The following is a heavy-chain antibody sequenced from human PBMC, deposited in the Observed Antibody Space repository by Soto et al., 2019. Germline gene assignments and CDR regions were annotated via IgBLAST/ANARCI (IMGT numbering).Heavy chain of an antibody. Sequence: QVQLQESGPGLVKPSQTLSLTCTVSGGSISSADYYWSWIRQHPGKGLEWIGYIYYSGSTYYNPSLKSRLTISVDTSKNQFSLNLSSVTAADTAVYYCARDWSGWTTYFDYWGQGTLVIVSS. CDR1: GGSISSADYY. V-gene: IGHV4-31*03. J-gene: IGHJ4*02. CDR3: ARDWSGWTTYFDY. D-gene: IGHD3-3*01. CDR2: IYYSGST.